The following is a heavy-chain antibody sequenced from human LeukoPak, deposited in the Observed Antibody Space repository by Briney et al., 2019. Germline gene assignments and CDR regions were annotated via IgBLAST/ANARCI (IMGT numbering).Heavy chain of an antibody. CDR1: GGSISSYY. CDR2: IYTSGST. J-gene: IGHJ5*02. V-gene: IGHV4-4*07. CDR3: ATDTSSGWYGWFDP. D-gene: IGHD6-19*01. Sequence: SETLSLTCAVSGGSISSYYWSWIRQPAGKGLEWIGRIYTSGSTNYNPSLKSRVTMSVDTSRNQFSLKLSSMTAADTAVYYCATDTSSGWYGWFDPWGQGTLVTVSS.